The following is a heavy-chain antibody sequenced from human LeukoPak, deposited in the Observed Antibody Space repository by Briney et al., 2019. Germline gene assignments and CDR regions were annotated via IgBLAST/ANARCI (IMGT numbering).Heavy chain of an antibody. CDR1: GGTFSSYA. J-gene: IGHJ4*02. Sequence: SVKVSCKASGGTFSSYAISWVRQAPGQGLEWMGGITPIFGTANYAQKFQGRVTITADESTSTAYMELSSLRSEDTAVYYCARDFGRGYDVAYYFDYWGQGTLVTVSS. CDR3: ARDFGRGYDVAYYFDY. D-gene: IGHD5-12*01. CDR2: ITPIFGTA. V-gene: IGHV1-69*13.